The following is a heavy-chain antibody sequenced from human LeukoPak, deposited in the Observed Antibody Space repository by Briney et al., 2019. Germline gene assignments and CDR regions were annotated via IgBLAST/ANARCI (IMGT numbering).Heavy chain of an antibody. V-gene: IGHV3-21*01. Sequence: GGSLRLSCAASGFTFSSYSMNWVRQAPGKGLEWVSSISSSSSYIYYADSVKGRFTISRDNAKNSLYLQMNSLRAEDTAVYYCARLSSSWFAEYFQHWGQGTLVTVSS. CDR1: GFTFSSYS. D-gene: IGHD6-13*01. CDR2: ISSSSSYI. CDR3: ARLSSSWFAEYFQH. J-gene: IGHJ1*01.